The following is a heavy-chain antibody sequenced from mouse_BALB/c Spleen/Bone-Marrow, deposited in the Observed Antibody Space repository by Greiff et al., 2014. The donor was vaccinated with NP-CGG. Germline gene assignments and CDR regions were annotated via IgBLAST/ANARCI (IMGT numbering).Heavy chain of an antibody. Sequence: VQLKESGAELVKPGASVKLSCTASGFNIKDTYMHWVKQRPEQGLEWIGRIDPANGNTKYDPKFQGKATITADTSSNTAYLQLSSLTSEDTAVCYCATMITDWYFDVWGAGTTVTVSS. CDR2: IDPANGNT. J-gene: IGHJ1*01. CDR3: ATMITDWYFDV. CDR1: GFNIKDTY. D-gene: IGHD2-4*01. V-gene: IGHV14-3*02.